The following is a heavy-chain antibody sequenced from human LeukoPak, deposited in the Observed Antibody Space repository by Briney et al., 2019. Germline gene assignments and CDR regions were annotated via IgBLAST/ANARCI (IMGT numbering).Heavy chain of an antibody. CDR2: MYTSGIT. V-gene: IGHV4-4*07. CDR1: GGSISSYS. Sequence: SETLSLTCTVSGGSISSYSWSWIRQPAGKGLEWIGHMYTSGITNYNPSLKSRVTMSVDTSKKQFSLKLSSLTAADTAVYYCASRDANTAAAFDIWGQGTMLTVSS. J-gene: IGHJ3*02. D-gene: IGHD2-21*02. CDR3: ASRDANTAAAFDI.